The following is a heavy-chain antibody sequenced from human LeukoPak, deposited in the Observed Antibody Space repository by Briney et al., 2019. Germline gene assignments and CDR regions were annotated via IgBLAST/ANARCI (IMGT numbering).Heavy chain of an antibody. V-gene: IGHV4-61*02. J-gene: IGHJ5*02. CDR1: GGSISSGSYY. CDR2: IYTSGST. Sequence: SQTLSLTCTVSGGSISSGSYYWRWIRQPAGKGLEWIVRIYTSGSTNYNPSLKSRVTISVDTSKNQFSLKLSSVTAADTAVYYCARGAIAAAYTPGDWFDPWGQGTLVTVSS. CDR3: ARGAIAAAYTPGDWFDP. D-gene: IGHD6-13*01.